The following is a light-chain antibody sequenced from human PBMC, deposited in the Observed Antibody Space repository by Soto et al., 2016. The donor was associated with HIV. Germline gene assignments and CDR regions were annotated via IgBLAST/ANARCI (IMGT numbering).Light chain of an antibody. CDR2: KDT. J-gene: IGLJ3*02. Sequence: SYELTQPSSVSLSPGQTARITCSGDVLAKKYARWFQQKPGQAPVLVIYKDTERPSGIPERFSGSSSGTTVTLTISGAQVEDEADYYCYSAADNNSWVFGGGTKLTVL. CDR1: VLAKKY. CDR3: YSAADNNSWV. V-gene: IGLV3-27*01.